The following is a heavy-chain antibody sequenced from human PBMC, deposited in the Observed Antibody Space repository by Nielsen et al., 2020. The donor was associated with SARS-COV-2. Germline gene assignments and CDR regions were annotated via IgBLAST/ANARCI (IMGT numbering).Heavy chain of an antibody. CDR1: GGFISSNNYY. V-gene: IGHV4-39*07. CDR2: IYYSGTT. Sequence: SETLSLTCTVSGGFISSNNYYWGWIRQPPGKGLEWVGNIYYSGTTYYNPSLKSRVTISVDTSKNQFSLKLSSVTAADTAVYYCATTSVGWAARPVGYFQHWGQGTLVTVSS. J-gene: IGHJ1*01. CDR3: ATTSVGWAARPVGYFQH. D-gene: IGHD6-6*01.